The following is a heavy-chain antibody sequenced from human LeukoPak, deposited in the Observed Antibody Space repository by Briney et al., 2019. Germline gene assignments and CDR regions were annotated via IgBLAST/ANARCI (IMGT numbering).Heavy chain of an antibody. CDR3: ARDYGGSSPFDY. CDR1: GFTFSSYN. V-gene: IGHV3-21*01. J-gene: IGHJ4*02. CDR2: ISSSSSYI. Sequence: PGGSLRLSCAASGFTFSSYNMNWVRQAPGKGLEWVSSISSSSSYIYYADSVRGRFTISRDNAKNSLCLQMNSLRAEDTAVYYCARDYGGSSPFDYWGQGTLVTVSS. D-gene: IGHD4-23*01.